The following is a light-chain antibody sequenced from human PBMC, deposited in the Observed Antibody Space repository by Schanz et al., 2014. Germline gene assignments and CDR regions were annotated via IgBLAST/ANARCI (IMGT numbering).Light chain of an antibody. CDR1: SFNIGSNT. CDR3: SSYSSSSTSYV. CDR2: FNN. V-gene: IGLV1-44*01. J-gene: IGLJ1*01. Sequence: QSVLTQPPSASGTPGQRVTISCSGSSFNIGSNTVNWYQQLPGMAPKLLIYFNNQRPSGVPDRFSGSKSGTSASLAISGLQSEDEADYYCSSYSSSSTSYVFGTGTKLTVL.